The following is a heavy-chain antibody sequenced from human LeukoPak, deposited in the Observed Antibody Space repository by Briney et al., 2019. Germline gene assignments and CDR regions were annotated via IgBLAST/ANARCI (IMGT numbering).Heavy chain of an antibody. D-gene: IGHD3-3*01. CDR3: ARAGGFYRPLDY. CDR2: VNLQGRA. V-gene: IGHV4-34*01. J-gene: IGHJ4*02. CDR1: GGSLSAYY. Sequence: SETLSLTCGISGGSLSAYYWNWIRQPPGKGLEWIGEVNLQGRANYNPSLWGRVAISPDHSANRISLKLTSVTAADTAVYYCARAGGFYRPLDYSGQGTLVTVAP.